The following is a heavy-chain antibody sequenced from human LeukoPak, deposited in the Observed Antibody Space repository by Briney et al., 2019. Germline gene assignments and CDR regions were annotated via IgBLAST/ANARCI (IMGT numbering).Heavy chain of an antibody. CDR1: GASINTFY. D-gene: IGHD1-26*01. CDR3: VRDVPSGHFDY. Sequence: SETLSLTCNVSGASINTFYWTWIRQPAGKGLEWLGRVYTTETTNYNPSFRGRLTMSLDTSKNQVSLELTSVTAADTAVYYCVRDVPSGHFDYWGQGTLVTVSS. CDR2: VYTTETT. V-gene: IGHV4-4*07. J-gene: IGHJ4*02.